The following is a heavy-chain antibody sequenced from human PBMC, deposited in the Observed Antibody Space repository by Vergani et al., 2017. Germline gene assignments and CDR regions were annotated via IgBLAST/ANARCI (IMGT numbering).Heavy chain of an antibody. CDR2: GYHGGRT. J-gene: IGHJ4*02. CDR3: ARQRDYASYFDY. CDR1: GYSISSGYF. D-gene: IGHD4-17*01. Sequence: QVQMQESGPGLVKPSETLSLTCAVSGYSISSGYFWGWNRQPPGKVMEWIGSGYHGGRTSFNPSFKSRVTISVDTSKNQFFLRLSSVTAADTAIYYCARQRDYASYFDYWGQGTLVTVSS. V-gene: IGHV4-38-2*01.